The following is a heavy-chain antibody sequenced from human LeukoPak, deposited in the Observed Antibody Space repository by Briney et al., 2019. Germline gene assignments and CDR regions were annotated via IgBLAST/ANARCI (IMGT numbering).Heavy chain of an antibody. J-gene: IGHJ6*02. CDR2: MYSGGST. Sequence: RRSLRLSCAASGFTLSNAWMTWVRQAPGKELEWVSVMYSGGSTYNSDSVKGRVAISIHNSQNTVVLQMNSVRVEDTSVYYCARSYSNHLFGMDVWGQGTAVTVSS. CDR3: ARSYSNHLFGMDV. D-gene: IGHD4-11*01. V-gene: IGHV3-66*01. CDR1: GFTLSNAW.